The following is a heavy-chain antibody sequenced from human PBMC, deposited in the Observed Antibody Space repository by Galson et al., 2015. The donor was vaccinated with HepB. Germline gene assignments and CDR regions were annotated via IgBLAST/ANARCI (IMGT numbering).Heavy chain of an antibody. CDR1: GYTFTSYY. CDR2: INPSGGST. CDR3: ATAPPRPPRALDY. Sequence: CKASGYTFTSYYIHWVRQAPGQGLEWMGIINPSGGSTSYAQKFQGRVTMTRDTSTSTVYMELSSLRSEDTAVYYCATAPPRPPRALDYWGQGTLVTVSS. V-gene: IGHV1-46*01. J-gene: IGHJ4*02.